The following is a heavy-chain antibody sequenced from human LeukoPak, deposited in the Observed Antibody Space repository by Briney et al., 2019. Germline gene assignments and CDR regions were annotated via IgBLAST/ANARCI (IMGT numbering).Heavy chain of an antibody. CDR1: GSTFNKYG. Sequence: ASVKVSCKASGSTFNKYGIRRVRQAPGQGREWMGWISAYNGNTNYAQKLQGRVTMTTDTSTSTAYMELRSLRSDDTAVYYCARDREMKHQLVRNDYWGQGTLVTVSS. CDR3: ARDREMKHQLVRNDY. CDR2: ISAYNGNT. D-gene: IGHD6-13*01. J-gene: IGHJ4*02. V-gene: IGHV1-18*01.